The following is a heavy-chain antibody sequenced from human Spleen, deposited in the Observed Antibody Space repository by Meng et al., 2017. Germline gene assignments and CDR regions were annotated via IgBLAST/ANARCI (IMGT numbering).Heavy chain of an antibody. Sequence: QVQLQAWGAGLLKPSEPLALPCVCLGGSFSDYYRSWIRQPPGKGLEWIGEINHSGSTNYNPSLESRATISVDTSQNNLSLKLSSVTAADSAVYYCARGPTTMAHDFDYWGQGTLVTVSS. D-gene: IGHD4-11*01. CDR3: ARGPTTMAHDFDY. CDR2: INHSGST. V-gene: IGHV4-34*01. J-gene: IGHJ4*02. CDR1: GGSFSDYY.